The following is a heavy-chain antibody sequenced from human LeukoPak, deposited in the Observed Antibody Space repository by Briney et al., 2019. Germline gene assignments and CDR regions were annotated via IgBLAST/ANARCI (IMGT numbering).Heavy chain of an antibody. V-gene: IGHV1-69*13. Sequence: SVKVPCKASGGTFSSYAISWVRQAPGQGLEWMGGIIPIFGTANYAQKFQGRVTITADESTSTAYMELSSLRSEDTAVYYCARGIMIGGVIGPFDYWGQGTLVTVSS. J-gene: IGHJ4*02. CDR2: IIPIFGTA. CDR3: ARGIMIGGVIGPFDY. D-gene: IGHD3-16*02. CDR1: GGTFSSYA.